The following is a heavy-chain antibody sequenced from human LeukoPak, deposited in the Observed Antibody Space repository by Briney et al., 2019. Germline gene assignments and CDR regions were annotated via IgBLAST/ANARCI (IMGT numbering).Heavy chain of an antibody. CDR1: GFTFSSYS. J-gene: IGHJ4*02. D-gene: IGHD3-10*01. CDR3: ARDWAGSSFDY. V-gene: IGHV3-21*01. CDR2: ITSSSSYI. Sequence: GGSLRLSCAVSGFTFSSYSMNWVRQAPGKGLEWVSSITSSSSYIYYADSVKGRFTISRDNAKNTVYLQMKSLRAEDTAVYYCARDWAGSSFDYWGQGALVTVSS.